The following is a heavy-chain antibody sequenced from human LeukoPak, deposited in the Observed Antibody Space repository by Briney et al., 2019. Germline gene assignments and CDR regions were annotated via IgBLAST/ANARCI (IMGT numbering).Heavy chain of an antibody. D-gene: IGHD2-15*01. CDR3: AKNGDRGAYCTGGTCYPYFYYYMDV. J-gene: IGHJ6*03. Sequence: GGSLRLSCAASGFTFSSYGMHWVRQAPGKGLGWVAFIRYDGSNKYYADSVKGRFTISRDNSKNTLYLQMNSLRAEDTAIYYCAKNGDRGAYCTGGTCYPYFYYYMDVWGKGTTVTI. V-gene: IGHV3-30*02. CDR2: IRYDGSNK. CDR1: GFTFSSYG.